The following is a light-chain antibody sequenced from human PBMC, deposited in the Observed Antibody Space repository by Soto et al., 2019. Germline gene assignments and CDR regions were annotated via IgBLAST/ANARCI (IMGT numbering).Light chain of an antibody. CDR2: AAS. V-gene: IGKV1-39*01. Sequence: DIQMTQSPSSLSASLGDRVTISCRASQYISNYLNWYQQKPGEAPKLLIFAASSLQSGVPSRFSGSASGTEFTLTISSLELEDFATYYCQQSYGIPPEGLTFGGGTTVEI. CDR3: QQSYGIPPEGLT. J-gene: IGKJ4*01. CDR1: QYISNY.